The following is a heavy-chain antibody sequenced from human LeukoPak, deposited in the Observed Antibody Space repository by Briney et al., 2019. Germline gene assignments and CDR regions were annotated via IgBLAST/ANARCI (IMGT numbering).Heavy chain of an antibody. CDR2: ISSGTAAI. D-gene: IGHD6-13*01. V-gene: IGHV3-48*04. J-gene: IGHJ4*02. CDR3: TREPYSTSWFSGRYFDF. CDR1: GFTFDTYN. Sequence: AGGSLRLSCAASGFTFDTYNMNWVRQAPGKGLEWVSYISSGTAAIYYADSVKGRFTISRDNGKNSLFLQMNSLRAEDTAVYYCTREPYSTSWFSGRYFDFWGQGTLVTVSS.